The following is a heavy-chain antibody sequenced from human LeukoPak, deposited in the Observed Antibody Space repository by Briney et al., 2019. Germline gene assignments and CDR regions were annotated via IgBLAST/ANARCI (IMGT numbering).Heavy chain of an antibody. Sequence: ASVKVSCKASGYTFTSYGISWVRQAPGQGLEWIGWISAYNGNTNYAQKLQGRVTMTTDTSTSTAYMELRSLRSDDTAVYYCARDHCTNGVCYLGYWGQGTLVTVFS. CDR3: ARDHCTNGVCYLGY. D-gene: IGHD2-8*01. CDR1: GYTFTSYG. CDR2: ISAYNGNT. V-gene: IGHV1-18*01. J-gene: IGHJ4*02.